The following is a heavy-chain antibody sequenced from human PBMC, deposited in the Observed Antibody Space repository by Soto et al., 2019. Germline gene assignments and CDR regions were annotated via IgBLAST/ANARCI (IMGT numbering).Heavy chain of an antibody. CDR3: ARQTRAPES. CDR1: GFNFGSYW. J-gene: IGHJ5*02. Sequence: PGGSLRLSCAASGFNFGSYWMTWLRQAPGKGLECVANIKQDGSEKYYVDSVKGQFTIFRDNAKNSLYLQMNSLRAEDTAVYYCARQTRAPESWGQGTLVTVSS. V-gene: IGHV3-7*03. CDR2: IKQDGSEK. D-gene: IGHD3-10*01.